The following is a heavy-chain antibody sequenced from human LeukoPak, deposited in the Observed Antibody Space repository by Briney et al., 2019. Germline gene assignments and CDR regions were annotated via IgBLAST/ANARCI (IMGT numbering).Heavy chain of an antibody. V-gene: IGHV5-51*01. CDR1: GYSFPSNW. J-gene: IGHJ4*02. D-gene: IGHD4-17*01. Sequence: PGESLKISCKGSGYSFPSNWIAWVRQMPGKGLEWMGIIYPADSDTRYSPSFQGQVTISADKSISNAYLQWSSLKASDTAVYYCARQGNHGDYDYWGQGTLVTVSS. CDR2: IYPADSDT. CDR3: ARQGNHGDYDY.